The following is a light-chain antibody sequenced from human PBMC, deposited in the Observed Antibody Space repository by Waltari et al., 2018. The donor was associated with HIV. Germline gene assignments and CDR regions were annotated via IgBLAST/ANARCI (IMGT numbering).Light chain of an antibody. J-gene: IGLJ2*01. CDR2: VVT. Sequence: QSALTQPPSASGSPGQSVTISCTGTSSDVGGYNFVSWYQQHPGKAPKLMILVVTKRPSGVPARFSGSKTGNTASLTVSGLQADDEADYYCSSYAGGNNLVFGGGTKLTVL. CDR3: SSYAGGNNLV. V-gene: IGLV2-8*01. CDR1: SSDVGGYNF.